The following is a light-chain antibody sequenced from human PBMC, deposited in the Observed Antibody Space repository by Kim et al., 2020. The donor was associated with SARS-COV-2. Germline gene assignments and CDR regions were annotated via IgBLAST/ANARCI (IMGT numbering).Light chain of an antibody. CDR3: YSTDISGNHRV. V-gene: IGLV3-10*01. J-gene: IGLJ3*02. CDR2: EDS. Sequence: SYELTQPPSVSVSPGQTARITCSGDALPKHYAYWYQQKSGQAPVLVIYEDSKRPSGIPERFSGSSSGTMATLTISGAQVEDDADYYCYSTDISGNHRVFG. CDR1: ALPKHY.